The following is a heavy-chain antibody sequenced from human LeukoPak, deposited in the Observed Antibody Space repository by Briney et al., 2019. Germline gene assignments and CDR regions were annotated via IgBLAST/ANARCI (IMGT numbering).Heavy chain of an antibody. V-gene: IGHV3-48*02. CDR3: AGDGTGVLPGDAFDM. Sequence: PGGSLRLSCAASGFTFSRHSMNWVRQAPGKGLEWLSFLSHRDDTVYYADSVRGRFSIYRDNVQNLLFLQMNSLRDEDTGVYYCAGDGTGVLPGDAFDMWGQGTMVTVSS. CDR2: LSHRDDTV. D-gene: IGHD2/OR15-2a*01. J-gene: IGHJ3*02. CDR1: GFTFSRHS.